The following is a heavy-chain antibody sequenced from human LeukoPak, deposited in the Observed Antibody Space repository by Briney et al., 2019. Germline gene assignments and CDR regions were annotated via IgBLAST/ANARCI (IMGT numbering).Heavy chain of an antibody. CDR1: GYTFTSYY. CDR2: INPSGGST. D-gene: IGHD3-10*01. J-gene: IGHJ4*02. Sequence: ASVKVSCKASGYTFTSYYMHWVRQAPGQGLEWMGIINPSGGSTSYAQKFQGRVTMTRDTSTSTVYMELSSPRSEDTAVYYCARDSDYGSGSYYRPFDYWGQGTLVTVSS. V-gene: IGHV1-46*01. CDR3: ARDSDYGSGSYYRPFDY.